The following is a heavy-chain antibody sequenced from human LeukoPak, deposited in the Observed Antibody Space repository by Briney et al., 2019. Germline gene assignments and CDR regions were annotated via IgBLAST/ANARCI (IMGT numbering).Heavy chain of an antibody. V-gene: IGHV3-48*03. D-gene: IGHD5-18*01. CDR3: ARDGGYSYGFAFDI. CDR2: ISSSGSTI. CDR1: GFTFSSYE. Sequence: PGGSLRLSCAASGFTFSSYEMNWVRQAPGKGLEWVSYISSSGSTIYYADSVKGRFTISRDNAKNSLYLQMNSLRAEDTAVYYCARDGGYSYGFAFDIWGQGTMVTASS. J-gene: IGHJ3*02.